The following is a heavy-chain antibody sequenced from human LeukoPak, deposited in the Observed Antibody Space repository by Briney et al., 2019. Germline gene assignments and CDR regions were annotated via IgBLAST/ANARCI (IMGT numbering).Heavy chain of an antibody. D-gene: IGHD3-22*01. V-gene: IGHV5-51*04. J-gene: IGHJ4*02. CDR1: GYSFTSYW. Sequence: GESLKISCKGSGYSFTSYWIGWVRQMPGKGLEWMGIIYPGDSDTRYSPSFQGQVTISADKPISTAYLQWSSLKASDTAVYYCARDYYYDSSGYFDYWGQGTLVTVSS. CDR3: ARDYYYDSSGYFDY. CDR2: IYPGDSDT.